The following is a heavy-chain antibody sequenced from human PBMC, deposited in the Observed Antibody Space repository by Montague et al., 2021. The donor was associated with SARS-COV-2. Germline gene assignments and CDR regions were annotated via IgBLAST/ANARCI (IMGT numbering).Heavy chain of an antibody. D-gene: IGHD4-17*01. J-gene: IGHJ4*02. CDR2: MSSSGRNN. CDR3: AKFKGKEGYDYGMDF. V-gene: IGHV3-23*01. CDR1: GFPVGSFA. Sequence: SLRLSCAASGFPVGSFAMAWVRQAAGKGLEWVSTMSSSGRNNFYADSVKGRFTISRDSGNNTLYLQMRSLRAEDTARYYCAKFKGKEGYDYGMDFWGPGTLVAVSS.